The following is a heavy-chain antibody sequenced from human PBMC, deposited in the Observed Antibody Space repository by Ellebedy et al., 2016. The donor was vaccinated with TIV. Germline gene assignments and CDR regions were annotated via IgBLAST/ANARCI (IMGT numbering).Heavy chain of an antibody. Sequence: GESLKISXAASGFTFSSYAMSWVRQAPGKGLEWVSAISGSGGSTYYADSVKGRFTISRDNSKNTLYLQMNSLRAEDTAVYYCARAPSGSPDYWGQGTLVTVSS. CDR2: ISGSGGST. V-gene: IGHV3-23*01. J-gene: IGHJ4*02. CDR1: GFTFSSYA. CDR3: ARAPSGSPDY. D-gene: IGHD1-26*01.